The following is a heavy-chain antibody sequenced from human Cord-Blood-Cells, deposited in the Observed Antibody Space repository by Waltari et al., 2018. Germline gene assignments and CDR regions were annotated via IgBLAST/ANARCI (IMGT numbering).Heavy chain of an antibody. J-gene: IGHJ4*02. Sequence: QVQLQESGPGLVKPSQTLSLTCTVSGGSISSGSYYWSWIRQPAGKGLEWIGYIYTSGSTNYNPARNSRVTISVDTSKNQFSLKLSSVTAADTAVYYCARMCSSTIHYYFDYWGQGTLVTVSS. CDR3: ARMCSSTIHYYFDY. CDR2: IYTSGST. D-gene: IGHD2-2*01. CDR1: GGSISSGSYY. V-gene: IGHV4-61*09.